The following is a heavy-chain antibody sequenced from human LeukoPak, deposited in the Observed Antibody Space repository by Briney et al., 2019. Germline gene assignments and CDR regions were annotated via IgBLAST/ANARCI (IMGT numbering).Heavy chain of an antibody. CDR3: GRAYSGNFPPPDY. J-gene: IGHJ4*02. Sequence: SGKVSCKASGGTFISYGISWVRQAPGQGLEWMGGIIPIFGTANYAQKFQGRVTITTDESTRTAYMELRRLRSEDAGGDYCGRAYSGNFPPPDYWGQGTLVTVSS. CDR2: IIPIFGTA. D-gene: IGHD1-26*01. CDR1: GGTFISYG. V-gene: IGHV1-69*05.